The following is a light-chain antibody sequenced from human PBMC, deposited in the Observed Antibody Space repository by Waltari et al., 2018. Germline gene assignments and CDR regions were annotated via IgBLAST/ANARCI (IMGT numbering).Light chain of an antibody. CDR1: QSIRNW. V-gene: IGKV1-5*03. CDR3: QQYDSYSLT. CDR2: RAS. Sequence: DIQLTQSPSTLSASVGDRVNITCRASQSIRNWLAWYQQKPGKAPKLLIYRASGLETGVPSRFSGSGSGTEFTLTISSLQPDDFATYYCQQYDSYSLTFGGGTKVEI. J-gene: IGKJ4*01.